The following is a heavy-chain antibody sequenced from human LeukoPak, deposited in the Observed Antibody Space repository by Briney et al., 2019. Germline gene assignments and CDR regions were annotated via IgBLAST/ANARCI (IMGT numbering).Heavy chain of an antibody. J-gene: IGHJ6*03. CDR3: AKGGGGRLIYYYYMDV. CDR2: IRHDGSNK. D-gene: IGHD3-16*01. CDR1: GFTFSNYG. V-gene: IGHV3-30*02. Sequence: GGSLRLSCAASGFTFSNYGMHWVRQAPGKGLEWVAFIRHDGSNKYYADSVKGRCTISRDNSKKTVYLQMNSLRAEDMALYYCAKGGGGRLIYYYYMDVWGKGTTVTVSS.